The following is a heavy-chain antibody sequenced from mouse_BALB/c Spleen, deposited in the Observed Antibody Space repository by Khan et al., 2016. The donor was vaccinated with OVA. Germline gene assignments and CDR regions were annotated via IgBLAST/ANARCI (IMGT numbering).Heavy chain of an antibody. Sequence: QVQLQQSGAELAKPGASVKMSCKASGYTFINYWILWVKQRPGQGLEWLGYINPSTGYTEYNQNFKEKATLTADKSSSVAYMQQSRLTSEDSAVDCCAGRCLRWDFDYWGQGTTLTVSA. D-gene: IGHD1-1*01. CDR1: GYTFINYW. CDR2: INPSTGYT. V-gene: IGHV1-7*01. J-gene: IGHJ2*01. CDR3: AGRCLRWDFDY.